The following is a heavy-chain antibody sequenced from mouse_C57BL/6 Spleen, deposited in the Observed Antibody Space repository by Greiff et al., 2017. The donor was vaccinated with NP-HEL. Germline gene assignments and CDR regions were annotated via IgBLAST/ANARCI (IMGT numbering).Heavy chain of an antibody. D-gene: IGHD2-5*01. CDR1: GYTFTDYN. CDR2: INPNNGGT. Sequence: EVQLQQSGPELVKPGASVKMSCKASGYTFTDYNMHWVKQSHGKSLEWIGYINPNNGGTSYNQKFKGKATLTVNTSSSTAYMELRSLTSEDSAVYYCASPSYYSNSAWFAYWGRGTLVTVSA. V-gene: IGHV1-22*01. J-gene: IGHJ3*01. CDR3: ASPSYYSNSAWFAY.